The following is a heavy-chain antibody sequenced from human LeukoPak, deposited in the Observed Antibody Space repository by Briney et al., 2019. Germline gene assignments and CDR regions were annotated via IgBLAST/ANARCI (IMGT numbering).Heavy chain of an antibody. CDR1: GFTFSSYN. CDR3: ARDRKRGYASLDY. Sequence: PGGSLRLSCAASGFTFSSYNMNWVRQAPGKGLEWVSSISSSSSYIYYADSVKGRFTISRDNAKKSLYLQMNSLRAEDTAVYYCARDRKRGYASLDYWGQGTLVPVSS. J-gene: IGHJ4*02. V-gene: IGHV3-21*01. D-gene: IGHD5-18*01. CDR2: ISSSSSYI.